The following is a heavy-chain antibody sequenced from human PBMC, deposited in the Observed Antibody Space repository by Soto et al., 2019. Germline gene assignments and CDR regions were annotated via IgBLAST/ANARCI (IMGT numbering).Heavy chain of an antibody. CDR1: GYTFTSYG. J-gene: IGHJ6*02. CDR3: AREVYDYVWGSYRYTGMDV. D-gene: IGHD3-16*02. Sequence: ASVKVSCKASGYTFTSYGISWVRQAPGQGLEWMGWISAYNGNTNYAQKLQGRVTMTTDTSTSTAYMELRSLRSDDTAVYYCAREVYDYVWGSYRYTGMDVWGQGTTVTVSS. CDR2: ISAYNGNT. V-gene: IGHV1-18*01.